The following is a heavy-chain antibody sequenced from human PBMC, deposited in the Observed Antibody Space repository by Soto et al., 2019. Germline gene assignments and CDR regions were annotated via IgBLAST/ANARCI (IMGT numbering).Heavy chain of an antibody. CDR2: IIPFFGTS. CDR3: ARGHEFGGNSDAYDI. CDR1: GGNFRSES. J-gene: IGHJ3*02. D-gene: IGHD2-21*02. V-gene: IGHV1-69*12. Sequence: QVHLVQSGAEVKKPGSSVKVSCKASGGNFRSESINWVRQAPGQGLEWMGGIIPFFGTSDYAQKFQGRLTITENESTTTDYMELSSLRSQATAVYYCARGHEFGGNSDAYDIWGQGTMVIVSS.